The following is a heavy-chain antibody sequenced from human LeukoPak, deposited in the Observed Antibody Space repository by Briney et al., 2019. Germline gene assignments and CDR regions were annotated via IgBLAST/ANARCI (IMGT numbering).Heavy chain of an antibody. CDR1: GFTFSSYG. V-gene: IGHV3-30*02. Sequence: PGGSLRLSCAASGFTFSSYGMHWVRQAPGKGLEWVAFIRYDGSNKYYADSVKGRFTISRDNSKNTLYLQMNSLRAEDTAVYYCAKDAAYQRLVYYYYYYMDVWGKGTTVTVSS. D-gene: IGHD2-2*01. CDR3: AKDAAYQRLVYYYYYYMDV. J-gene: IGHJ6*03. CDR2: IRYDGSNK.